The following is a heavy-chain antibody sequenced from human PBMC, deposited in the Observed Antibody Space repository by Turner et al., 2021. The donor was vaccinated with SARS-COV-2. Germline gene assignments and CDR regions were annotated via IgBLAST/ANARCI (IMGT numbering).Heavy chain of an antibody. V-gene: IGHV4-39*01. CDR2: TYYPGGS. CDR3: VTSVRRSGYFQR. J-gene: IGHJ1*01. Sequence: QLLVQESGPALVKPSETLSLPCTVSAVSITSNSHYWGWVRQPPGKGLEWIGITYYPGGSYYNPSLRGRVTNSVDPSQNQFSLILRSVTAADTAVYYCVTSVRRSGYFQRWGQGSLVSVSS. CDR1: AVSITSNSHY.